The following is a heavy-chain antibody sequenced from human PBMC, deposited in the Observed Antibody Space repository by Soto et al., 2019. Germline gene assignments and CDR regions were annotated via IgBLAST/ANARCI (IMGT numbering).Heavy chain of an antibody. Sequence: PSETLSLTCTVSGGSISSSSYYWGWIRQPPGKGLEWIGSIYYSGSTYYNPSLKSRVTISVDTSKNQFSLKLSSVTAADTAVYYCARRADYGDLNWFDPWGQGTLVTVSS. J-gene: IGHJ5*02. V-gene: IGHV4-39*01. D-gene: IGHD4-17*01. CDR2: IYYSGST. CDR1: GGSISSSSYY. CDR3: ARRADYGDLNWFDP.